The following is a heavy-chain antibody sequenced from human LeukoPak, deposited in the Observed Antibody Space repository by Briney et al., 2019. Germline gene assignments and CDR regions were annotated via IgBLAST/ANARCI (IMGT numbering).Heavy chain of an antibody. J-gene: IGHJ3*02. CDR2: IYHSGST. D-gene: IGHD6-13*01. CDR1: GGSISSGGYS. V-gene: IGHV4-30-2*01. Sequence: SETLSLTCAVSGGSISSGGYSWSWIRQPPGKGLEWIGYIYHSGSTYYNPSLKSRVTISVDRSKNQFSLKLSSVTAADTAVYYCARYSSRHPRGAFDIWGQGTMVTVSS. CDR3: ARYSSRHPRGAFDI.